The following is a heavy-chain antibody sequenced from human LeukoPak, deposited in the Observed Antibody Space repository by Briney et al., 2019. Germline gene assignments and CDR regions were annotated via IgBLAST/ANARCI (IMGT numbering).Heavy chain of an antibody. Sequence: GGSLRLSCAASGFTFSSYWMSWVRQAPGKGLEWVANIKQDGSEKYYVDSVKGRFTISRDNAKNSLYLQMNSLRAEDTAVYYCARVDFAPDTAMVPGVNYFDYWGQGTLVTVSS. CDR2: IKQDGSEK. V-gene: IGHV3-7*01. J-gene: IGHJ4*02. CDR1: GFTFSSYW. D-gene: IGHD5-18*01. CDR3: ARVDFAPDTAMVPGVNYFDY.